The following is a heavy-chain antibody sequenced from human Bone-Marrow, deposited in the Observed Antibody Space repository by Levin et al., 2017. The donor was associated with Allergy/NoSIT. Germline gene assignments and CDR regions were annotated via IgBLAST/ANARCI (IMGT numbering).Heavy chain of an antibody. Sequence: SSQTLSLTCTVSGGSISSSSYYWGWIRQPPGKGLEWIGSIYYSGSTYYNPSLKSRVTISVDTSKNQFSLKLSSVTAADTAVYYCAREIPHVIVPAKDPFDPWGQGTLVTVSS. CDR3: AREIPHVIVPAKDPFDP. J-gene: IGHJ5*02. V-gene: IGHV4-39*07. CDR2: IYYSGST. D-gene: IGHD2-2*01. CDR1: GGSISSSSYY.